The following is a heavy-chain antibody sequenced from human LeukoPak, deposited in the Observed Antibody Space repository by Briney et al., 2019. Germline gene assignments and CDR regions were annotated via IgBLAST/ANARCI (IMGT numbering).Heavy chain of an antibody. CDR2: IKQDGSEK. CDR1: GFTFSSYW. J-gene: IGHJ6*03. CDR3: ARGVVATPRLYYYMDV. D-gene: IGHD5-12*01. V-gene: IGHV3-7*01. Sequence: GGSLRLSCAASGFTFSSYWMSWVRQAPGKGLEWVANIKQDGSEKYYVDSVKGRFTISRDNAKNSLYLQMNSLRAEDTAVYYCARGVVATPRLYYYMDVWGKGTTVTVSS.